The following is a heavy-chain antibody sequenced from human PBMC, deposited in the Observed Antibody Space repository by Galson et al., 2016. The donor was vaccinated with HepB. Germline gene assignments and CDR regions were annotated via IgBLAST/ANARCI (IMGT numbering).Heavy chain of an antibody. CDR3: AREAYGMDV. CDR2: VYSGGAT. V-gene: IGHV3-53*01. J-gene: IGHJ6*02. CDR1: GFTVSNNY. Sequence: SLRLSCAASGFTVSNNYMIWVRQAPGKGLEWVSVVYSGGATYYADSVKGRFTISRDNSKNTLYLQMNGLRAEDTAVYYCAREAYGMDVWGQGATVTVSS.